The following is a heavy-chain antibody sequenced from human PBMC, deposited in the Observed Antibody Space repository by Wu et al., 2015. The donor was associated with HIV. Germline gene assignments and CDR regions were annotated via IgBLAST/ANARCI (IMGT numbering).Heavy chain of an antibody. CDR3: ARDKRYDSSGYYYGTSYYFDY. V-gene: IGHV1-69*13. J-gene: IGHJ4*02. Sequence: QVQLVQSGAEVKKPGSSVKVSCKASGGTFSSYAISWVRQAPGQGLEWMGRIIPIFGTANYAQKFQGRVTITADESTSTAYMELSSLRSEDTAVYYCARDKRYDSSGYYYGTSYYFDYWGQGTLVTVSS. CDR1: GGTFSSYA. D-gene: IGHD3-22*01. CDR2: IIPIFGTA.